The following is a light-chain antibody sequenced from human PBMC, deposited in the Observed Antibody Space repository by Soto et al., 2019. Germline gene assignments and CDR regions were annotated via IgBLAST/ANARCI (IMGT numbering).Light chain of an antibody. CDR3: AAWDDDLHVWL. V-gene: IGLV1-44*01. Sequence: QSVLTQPPSVSATPGQGVTLSCSGGDSNIGSTAVNWYQQVPGTAPKLLIYSSNQRTSGVPDRISGSKSGTSASLAISGLQSEDEADYYCAAWDDDLHVWLFGGGTQLTVL. CDR1: DSNIGSTA. CDR2: SSN. J-gene: IGLJ2*01.